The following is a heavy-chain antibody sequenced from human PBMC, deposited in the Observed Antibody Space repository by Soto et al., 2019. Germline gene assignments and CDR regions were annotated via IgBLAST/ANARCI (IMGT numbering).Heavy chain of an antibody. CDR1: GYTFNNYG. V-gene: IGHV1-18*01. D-gene: IGHD2-15*01. Sequence: QVQLVQSGAEVKKPGASVKVSCKASGYTFNNYGISWVRQAPGQGLEWMGWIGPYNGNTDHAQNFQGRVTMTTDTSTTTAYMERRSLRSDDTALYYCARCYCSVGSCYTCWHFDLWGRGTLVTVSS. CDR3: ARCYCSVGSCYTCWHFDL. J-gene: IGHJ2*01. CDR2: IGPYNGNT.